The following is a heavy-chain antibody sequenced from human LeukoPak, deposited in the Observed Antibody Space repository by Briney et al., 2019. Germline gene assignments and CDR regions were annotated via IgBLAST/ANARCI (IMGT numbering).Heavy chain of an antibody. CDR2: IRSKAYGGTT. CDR1: GFTFHTYA. J-gene: IGHJ6*02. D-gene: IGHD5-18*01. Sequence: GGSLRLPCSTSGFTFHTYAMSWVRQAPGKGLEWVGFIRSKAYGGTTEYAASVKGRFTISRDDSKSIAYLQMNSLKTEDTAVYYCTRVGGYSYPGLYYGMDVWGQGTTVTVSS. V-gene: IGHV3-49*04. CDR3: TRVGGYSYPGLYYGMDV.